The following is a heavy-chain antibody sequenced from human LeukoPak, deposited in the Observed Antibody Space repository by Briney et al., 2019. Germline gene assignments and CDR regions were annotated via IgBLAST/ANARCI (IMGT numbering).Heavy chain of an antibody. CDR1: GVSISSSNYY. V-gene: IGHV4-39*01. Sequence: SETLSLTCTVSGVSISSSNYYWAWIRQPPGKGLEWIGSIYYSESTYYNPSLKSRVTISVDTSKNQSSLKLSSVTAADTAVYYCATRTYYGGKAIFDYWGQGTLVTVSS. CDR2: IYYSEST. J-gene: IGHJ4*02. D-gene: IGHD4-23*01. CDR3: ATRTYYGGKAIFDY.